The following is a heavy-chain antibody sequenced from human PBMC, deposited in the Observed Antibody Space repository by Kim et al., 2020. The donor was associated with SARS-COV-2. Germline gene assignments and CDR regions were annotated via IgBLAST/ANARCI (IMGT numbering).Heavy chain of an antibody. CDR1: GFSSRNYW. CDR3: ASLDTATFWGSSD. J-gene: IGHJ4*02. V-gene: IGHV3-7*03. Sequence: GSLRLSCVASGFSSRNYWLSWVRKAPGKGREWVAMIKKDGSEKYYVDSMKGRLIISRDNAKNSMYLQMNSLSAEDTAVYYCASLDTATFWGSSDWGQGTLVTVSS. D-gene: IGHD5-18*01. CDR2: IKKDGSEK.